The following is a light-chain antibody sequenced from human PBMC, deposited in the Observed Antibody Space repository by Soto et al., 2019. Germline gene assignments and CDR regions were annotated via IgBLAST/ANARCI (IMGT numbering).Light chain of an antibody. J-gene: IGKJ5*01. V-gene: IGKV1-33*01. CDR3: QQYEDFPLA. Sequence: IAMTQSPSFLSASVGDRVTITFQASQDISNYLNWYQQKTGRAPKLLIYDASSLESGVSSRFSGSGSGTHFTFTISSLQPDDIATYYCQQYEDFPLAVGQGTRLDIK. CDR2: DAS. CDR1: QDISNY.